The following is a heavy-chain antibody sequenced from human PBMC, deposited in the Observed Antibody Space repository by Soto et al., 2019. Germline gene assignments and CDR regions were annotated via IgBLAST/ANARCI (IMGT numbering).Heavy chain of an antibody. D-gene: IGHD1-1*01. CDR1: GFTFSSYA. CDR2: ISSNGGST. Sequence: GGSLRLSCSASGFTFSSYAMHWVRQAPGKGLEYVSAISSNGGSTYYADSVKTRLTISKDTSKNQVVLTMTNMDPVDTATYYCARISLGNPDAFDIWGQGTMVTVSS. J-gene: IGHJ3*02. CDR3: ARISLGNPDAFDI. V-gene: IGHV3-64D*06.